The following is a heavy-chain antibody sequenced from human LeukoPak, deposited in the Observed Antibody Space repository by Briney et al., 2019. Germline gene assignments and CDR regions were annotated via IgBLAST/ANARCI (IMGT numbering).Heavy chain of an antibody. CDR2: IYYGGST. D-gene: IGHD3-10*01. J-gene: IGHJ4*02. Sequence: PSETLSLTCTVSDDSINIHTYYWGWLRQPPGKGLEWSGIIYYGGSTYYNPSLKSRVTISIDRSKNQFSLKLKSVTAAGTAVYYCAREDRSTGVRGIVVGPLDYWGQGTLVTVSS. CDR3: AREDRSTGVRGIVVGPLDY. CDR1: DDSINIHTYY. V-gene: IGHV4-39*07.